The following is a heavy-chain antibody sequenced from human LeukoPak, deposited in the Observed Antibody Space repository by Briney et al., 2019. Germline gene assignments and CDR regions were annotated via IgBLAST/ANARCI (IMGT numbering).Heavy chain of an antibody. D-gene: IGHD6-19*01. J-gene: IGHJ4*02. CDR1: GGTFSSYA. CDR2: ISAYNGNT. V-gene: IGHV1-18*01. CDR3: ARGGSDWYEDY. Sequence: GSSVKVSCKASGGTFSSYAISWVRQAPGQGLEWMGWISAYNGNTNYAQKLQGRVTMTTDTSTSTAYMELRSLRSDDTAVYYCARGGSDWYEDYWGQGTLVTVSS.